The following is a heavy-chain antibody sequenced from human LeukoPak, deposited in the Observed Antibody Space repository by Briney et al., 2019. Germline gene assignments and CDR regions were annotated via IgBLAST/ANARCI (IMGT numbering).Heavy chain of an antibody. V-gene: IGHV3-23*01. D-gene: IGHD1-26*01. CDR1: GFTSSTYA. J-gene: IGHJ4*02. CDR2: LSGSGGST. CDR3: VRVRGSYPNNNFDY. Sequence: GGSLRLSCAASGFTSSTYAMTWVRQHPGKGLESVLTLSGSGGSTYYADSVKGRCTISRDNSKNTLYLQMNSLRVEDTAVHYCVRVRGSYPNNNFDYWGQGTLVTVSS.